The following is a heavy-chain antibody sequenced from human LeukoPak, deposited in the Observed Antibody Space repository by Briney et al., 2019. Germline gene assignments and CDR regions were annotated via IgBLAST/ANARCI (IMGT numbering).Heavy chain of an antibody. J-gene: IGHJ4*02. CDR1: GFTFSGFW. CDR2: INSDGSEG. V-gene: IGHV3-7*01. Sequence: PGGSLRLSCAVSGFTFSGFWMSWSRQAPGKGLEWVASINSDGSEGYYADVVKGRFTISRDNAKNTLYLQMNSLRTEDSALYYCVVDLSGSADYWGQGTLVTVSS. CDR3: VVDLSGSADY. D-gene: IGHD3-10*01.